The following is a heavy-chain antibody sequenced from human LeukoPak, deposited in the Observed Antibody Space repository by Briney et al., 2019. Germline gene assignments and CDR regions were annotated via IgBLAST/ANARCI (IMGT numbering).Heavy chain of an antibody. D-gene: IGHD3-22*01. CDR1: GFTVSSNY. V-gene: IGHV3-66*02. Sequence: PGGSLRLSCAASGFTVSSNYMSWVRQAPGKGLEWVSVIYSGSSTYYADSVKGRFTISRDNSKNTLYLQMNSLRAEDTAVYYCARDPRSSSGYYPTDAFDIWGQGTMVTVSS. J-gene: IGHJ3*02. CDR3: ARDPRSSSGYYPTDAFDI. CDR2: IYSGSST.